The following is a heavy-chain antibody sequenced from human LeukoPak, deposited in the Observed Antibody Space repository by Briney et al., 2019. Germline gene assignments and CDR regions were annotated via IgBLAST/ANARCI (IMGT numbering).Heavy chain of an antibody. V-gene: IGHV4-61*02. D-gene: IGHD3-3*01. J-gene: IGHJ5*02. CDR3: ARDFTEGFWSGYYSGCFDP. CDR1: GGSISSDNYY. CDR2: VYTSGST. Sequence: SQTLSLTCTVSGGSISSDNYYWSWIRQPAGKGLEWIGRVYTSGSTNYNPSLKSRVTISVDTSKNQFSLKLSSVTAADTAMYYCARDFTEGFWSGYYSGCFDPWGQGTPVTVSS.